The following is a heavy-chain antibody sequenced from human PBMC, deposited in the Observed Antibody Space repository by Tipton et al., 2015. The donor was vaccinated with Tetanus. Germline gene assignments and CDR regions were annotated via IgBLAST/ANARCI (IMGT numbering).Heavy chain of an antibody. CDR2: IYYSGST. CDR1: GGSISSYY. V-gene: IGHV4-59*12. J-gene: IGHJ4*02. D-gene: IGHD6-19*01. Sequence: GLVKPSETLSLTCTVSGGSISSYYWSWIRQPPGKGLEWIGYIYYSGSTNYNPSLKSRVTMSVDTSKNQFSLKLSSVTAADTAVYYCASGSYSSGWYAYWGQGTLVTVSS. CDR3: ASGSYSSGWYAY.